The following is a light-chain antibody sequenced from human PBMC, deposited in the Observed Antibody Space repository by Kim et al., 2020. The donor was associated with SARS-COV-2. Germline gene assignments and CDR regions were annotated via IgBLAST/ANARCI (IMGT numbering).Light chain of an antibody. CDR3: QNYYYWRA. V-gene: IGKV3-15*01. CDR2: DAS. J-gene: IGKJ5*01. CDR1: QNINRD. Sequence: EIVMTQSPATLSLSPGERATLSCRASQNINRDLAWYQQKPGQPPRVLIYDASSRAAGVPARFSGFGYGTQFTLTISSLQSDDFAIYYCQNYYYWRAFGQGTRLEIK.